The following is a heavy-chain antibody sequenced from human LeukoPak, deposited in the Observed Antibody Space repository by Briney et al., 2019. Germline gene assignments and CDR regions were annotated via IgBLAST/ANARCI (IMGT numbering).Heavy chain of an antibody. CDR3: ARGATYYYDSSGSTHLLGDAFDI. V-gene: IGHV3-66*01. J-gene: IGHJ3*02. D-gene: IGHD3-22*01. CDR1: GFTVSSNY. Sequence: PGGSLRLSCAASGFTVSSNYMSWVRQAPGKGLEWVSVIYSGGSTYYADSVKGRFTISRDNSKNTLYLHMNSLRAEDTAVYYCARGATYYYDSSGSTHLLGDAFDIWGQGTMVTVSS. CDR2: IYSGGST.